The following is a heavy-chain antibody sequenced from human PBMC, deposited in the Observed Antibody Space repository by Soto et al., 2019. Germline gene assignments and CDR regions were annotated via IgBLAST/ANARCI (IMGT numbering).Heavy chain of an antibody. J-gene: IGHJ5*02. CDR3: ARALSSSFARYNWFDP. V-gene: IGHV1-69*13. D-gene: IGHD6-6*01. CDR2: IIPIFGTA. CDR1: GGTFSSYA. Sequence: ASVKVSCKASGGTFSSYAIIWVRQAPGQGLEWMGGIIPIFGTANYAQKFQGRVTITADESTSTAYMELSSLRSEDTAVYYRARALSSSFARYNWFDPWGQGTLVTVSS.